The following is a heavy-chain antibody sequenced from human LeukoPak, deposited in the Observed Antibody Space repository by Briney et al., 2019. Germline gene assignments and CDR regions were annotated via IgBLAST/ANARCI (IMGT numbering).Heavy chain of an antibody. D-gene: IGHD6-19*01. CDR2: IYTSGST. Sequence: SETLSLTCTVSGGSISSGSYYWRWIRQPAGKGLEWIGRIYTSGSTNYNPSLKSRFTISVDTSKNQFSLKLSSVTAADTAVYYCARYSSGWYESYWGQGTLVTVSS. CDR1: GGSISSGSYY. J-gene: IGHJ4*02. CDR3: ARYSSGWYESY. V-gene: IGHV4-61*02.